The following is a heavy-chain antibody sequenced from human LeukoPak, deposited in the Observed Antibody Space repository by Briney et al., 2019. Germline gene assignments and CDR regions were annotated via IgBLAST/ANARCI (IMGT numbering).Heavy chain of an antibody. D-gene: IGHD5-12*01. CDR3: ARARGDRGYAFDI. Sequence: SQTLSLTCTASGGSISSGSYYWSWIRQPAGKGLEWIGRIYTSGSTNYNPSLKSRVTISVDTSKNQFSLKLSSVTAADTAVYYCARARGDRGYAFDIWGQGTMVTVSS. V-gene: IGHV4-61*02. J-gene: IGHJ3*02. CDR1: GGSISSGSYY. CDR2: IYTSGST.